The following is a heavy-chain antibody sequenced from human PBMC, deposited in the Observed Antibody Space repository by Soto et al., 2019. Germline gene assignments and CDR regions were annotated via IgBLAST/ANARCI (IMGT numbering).Heavy chain of an antibody. D-gene: IGHD1-20*01. CDR2: INPNSGGT. CDR3: ARGGITGTPYYYYYMDV. CDR1: GYTFTGYY. J-gene: IGHJ6*03. V-gene: IGHV1-2*04. Sequence: ASVKVSCKAPGYTFTGYYMHLVRQAPGQGLEWMGWINPNSGGTNYAQKFQGWVTMTRDTSISTAYMELSRLRSDDTAVYYCARGGITGTPYYYYYMDVWGKGTTVTSP.